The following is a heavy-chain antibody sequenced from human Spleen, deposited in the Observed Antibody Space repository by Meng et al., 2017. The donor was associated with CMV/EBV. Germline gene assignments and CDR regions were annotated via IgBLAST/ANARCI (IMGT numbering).Heavy chain of an antibody. CDR2: SYYTGA. D-gene: IGHD6-25*01. V-gene: IGHV4-31*03. CDR1: GGPIKNPNYY. CDR3: ARGRALKRRSTAGYYYGMDV. Sequence: LRLSCTVSGGPIKNPNYYWSWNRHQPGKGLEWLGYSYYTGAYYNPSLASRIFISLDSSSNRYSLTLRAVTAADTALYFCARGRALKRRSTAGYYYGMDVWGQGTTVTVSS. J-gene: IGHJ6*02.